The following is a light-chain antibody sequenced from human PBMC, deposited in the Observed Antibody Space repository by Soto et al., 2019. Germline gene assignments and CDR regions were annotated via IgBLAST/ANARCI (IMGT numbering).Light chain of an antibody. CDR2: SNN. CDR3: AAWGDSLNGYV. CDR1: SSNIGSNT. J-gene: IGLJ1*01. V-gene: IGLV1-44*01. Sequence: QSVLTQPPSASATPGQRVTISCSGSSSNIGSNTVNWYQQLPGTAPKLLIYSNNQRPSGVPDRFSGSKSGTSASLAISGLQSEDEADYYCAAWGDSLNGYVFGTETKVTVL.